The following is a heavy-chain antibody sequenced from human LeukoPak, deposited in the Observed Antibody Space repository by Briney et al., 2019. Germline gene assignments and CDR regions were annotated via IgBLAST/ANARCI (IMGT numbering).Heavy chain of an antibody. D-gene: IGHD2-15*01. V-gene: IGHV3-30-3*01. CDR2: ISYDGSNK. CDR3: ARVGAARYYYYYMDV. J-gene: IGHJ6*03. CDR1: GFTFSSYA. Sequence: GGSLRLSCAASGFTFSSYAMHWVRQAPGKGLEWVAVISYDGSNKYYADSVKGRFTISRDNSKDTLYLQMNSLRAEDTAVYYCARVGAARYYYYYMDVWGKGTTVTVSS.